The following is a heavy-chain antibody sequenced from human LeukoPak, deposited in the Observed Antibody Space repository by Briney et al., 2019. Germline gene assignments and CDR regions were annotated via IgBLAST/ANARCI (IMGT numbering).Heavy chain of an antibody. V-gene: IGHV3-7*03. CDR1: GFTFSSYW. J-gene: IGHJ4*02. CDR2: IKQDGGEK. D-gene: IGHD6-13*01. Sequence: GGSLRLSCAASGFTFSSYWMSWVRQAPGKGLEWVANIKQDGGEKYYVDSVKGRFTISRDNAKNSPYLQMNSLRAEDTAVYYCARDGPGIAAAAPRYWGQGTLVTVSS. CDR3: ARDGPGIAAAAPRY.